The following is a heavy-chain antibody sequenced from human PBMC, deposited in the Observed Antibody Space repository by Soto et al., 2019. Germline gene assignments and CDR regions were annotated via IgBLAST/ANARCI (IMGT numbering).Heavy chain of an antibody. V-gene: IGHV6-1*01. CDR1: GDSVSSDSTT. CDR2: TYYRSKWYF. Sequence: SQTLSLTCAISGDSVSSDSTTWNWIRQSPSRGLEWLGRTYYRSKWYFDYAISAKSRITINPDTSKNQFSLQLNSVTPEDTAVYYCARGDYYGSGSYYQGPSYYYGMDVWGQGTTVTVSS. CDR3: ARGDYYGSGSYYQGPSYYYGMDV. J-gene: IGHJ6*02. D-gene: IGHD3-10*01.